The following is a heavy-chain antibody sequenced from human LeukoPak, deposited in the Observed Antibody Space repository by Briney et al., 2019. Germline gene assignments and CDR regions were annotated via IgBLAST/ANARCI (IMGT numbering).Heavy chain of an antibody. V-gene: IGHV3-23*01. J-gene: IGHJ4*02. CDR3: TKHRGAALTWVDYFDS. CDR1: GFTFSEYA. D-gene: IGHD6-25*01. Sequence: GGSLRLSCAASGFTFSEYAMSWVRQAPGKGLEWVSGISGSGDSRYYTDSVNGRFTISRDKSKNTLYLQMNSLRTEDTAIYYCTKHRGAALTWVDYFDSWGPGTLVTVSS. CDR2: ISGSGDSR.